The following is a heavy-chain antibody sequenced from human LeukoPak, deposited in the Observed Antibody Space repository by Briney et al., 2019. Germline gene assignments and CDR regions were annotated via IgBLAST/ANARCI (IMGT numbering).Heavy chain of an antibody. CDR3: ARGGRDGYTLYPLDY. CDR1: GGXISSYY. CDR2: IYYSGST. V-gene: IGHV4-59*08. Sequence: SETLSLTCTVSGGXISSYYWSWIRQPPGKGREWLGYIYYSGSTNYNPSLKSRVTISVDTSKNQLSLKLRSVTAADTAVYYCARGGRDGYTLYPLDYWGQGTLVTVSS. J-gene: IGHJ4*02. D-gene: IGHD5-24*01.